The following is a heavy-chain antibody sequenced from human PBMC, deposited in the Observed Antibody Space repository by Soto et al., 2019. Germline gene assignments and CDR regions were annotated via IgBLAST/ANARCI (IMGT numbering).Heavy chain of an antibody. CDR2: ISSSSSTI. CDR3: ARDNNMGAIVQYFDY. V-gene: IGHV3-48*02. Sequence: GGSLRLSCAASGFTFSSYSMNWVRQAPGKGLEWVSYISSSSSTIYYADSVKGRFTISRDNAKNSLYLQMNSLRDEDTAVYYCARDNNMGAIVQYFDYWGQGTLVTVSS. J-gene: IGHJ4*02. CDR1: GFTFSSYS. D-gene: IGHD3-16*02.